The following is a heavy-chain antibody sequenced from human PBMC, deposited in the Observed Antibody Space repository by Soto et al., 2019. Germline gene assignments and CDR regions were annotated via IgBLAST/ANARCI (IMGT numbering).Heavy chain of an antibody. CDR3: ARGPYSSSWYGAPSSLYYYGMDV. J-gene: IGHJ6*02. V-gene: IGHV4-34*01. CDR1: GGSFSGYY. Sequence: SETLSLTCAVYGGSFSGYYWSWIRQPPGKGLEWFGEINHSGSTNYNTSLKSRVTISVDTSKNQFSLKLRSVTAADTAVYYCARGPYSSSWYGAPSSLYYYGMDVWGQGTTVTVS. D-gene: IGHD6-13*01. CDR2: INHSGST.